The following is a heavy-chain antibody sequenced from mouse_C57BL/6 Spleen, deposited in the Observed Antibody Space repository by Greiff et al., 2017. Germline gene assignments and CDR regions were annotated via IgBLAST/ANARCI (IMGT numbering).Heavy chain of an antibody. V-gene: IGHV5-4*01. Sequence: EVKLVESGGGLVKPGGSLKLSCAASGFTFSSYAMSWVRQTPEKRLEWVATISDGGSYTYYPDNVKGRFTISRDNAKNNLYLQMSHLKSEDTAMYYCARDRGYSNLYYFDYWGQGTTLTVSS. CDR2: ISDGGSYT. CDR1: GFTFSSYA. CDR3: ARDRGYSNLYYFDY. D-gene: IGHD2-5*01. J-gene: IGHJ2*01.